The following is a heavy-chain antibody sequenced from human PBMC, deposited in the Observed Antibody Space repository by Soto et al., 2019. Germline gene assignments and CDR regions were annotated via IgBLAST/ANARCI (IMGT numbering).Heavy chain of an antibody. CDR1: GYSFTNFW. V-gene: IGHV5-51*01. Sequence: GESLKISCKGSGYSFTNFWIAWVRQMPGKGLEWMGIIYPGDSETRYSPSFQGQVTISADKSITTAYLQWSSLKASDTAMYYCARQRVVVITRQDDAFDIWGQGTMVTVSS. CDR2: IYPGDSET. CDR3: ARQRVVVITRQDDAFDI. D-gene: IGHD3-22*01. J-gene: IGHJ3*02.